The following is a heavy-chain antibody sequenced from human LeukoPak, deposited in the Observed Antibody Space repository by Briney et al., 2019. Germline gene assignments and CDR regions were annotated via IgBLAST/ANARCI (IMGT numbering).Heavy chain of an antibody. CDR1: GGSFSGYY. J-gene: IGHJ4*02. CDR3: ARPGDSSSFDY. D-gene: IGHD3-22*01. V-gene: IGHV4-34*01. CDR2: INHSGST. Sequence: PSETLSLTCAVYGGSFSGYYWSWIRQPPGKGLEWIGEINHSGSTNYNPSLKSRVTISVDTSKNQFSLKLSSVTAADTAVYYCARPGDSSSFDYWGQGTLVTVSS.